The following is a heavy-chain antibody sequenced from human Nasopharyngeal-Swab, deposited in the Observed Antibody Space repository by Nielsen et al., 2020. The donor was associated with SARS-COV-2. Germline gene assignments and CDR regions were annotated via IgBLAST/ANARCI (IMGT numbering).Heavy chain of an antibody. Sequence: ASVKVSCKVSGYTLTELSMHWVRQAPGKGLEWMGGFDPEDGETIYAQKFKGRVTMTEDTSTDTAYMELSSLRSEDTAVYYCATVPAATPYAFDIWGQGTMVTVSS. CDR2: FDPEDGET. CDR3: ATVPAATPYAFDI. CDR1: GYTLTELS. D-gene: IGHD2-2*01. V-gene: IGHV1-24*01. J-gene: IGHJ3*02.